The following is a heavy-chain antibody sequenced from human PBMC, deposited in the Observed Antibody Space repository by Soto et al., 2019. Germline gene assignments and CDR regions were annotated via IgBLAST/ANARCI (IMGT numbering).Heavy chain of an antibody. CDR2: INYSGSS. V-gene: IGHV4-34*01. CDR1: RECFRLSS. J-gene: IGHJ4*02. Sequence: AVCRECFRLSSGTWIRQPPEKGLEWIGEINYSGSSVYSPSLKSRVTISIDTSKMQFSLKLTSATAADTGVYYCAKKHSSGFEIWRPGAPVTVSS. D-gene: IGHD3-22*01. CDR3: AKKHSSGFEI.